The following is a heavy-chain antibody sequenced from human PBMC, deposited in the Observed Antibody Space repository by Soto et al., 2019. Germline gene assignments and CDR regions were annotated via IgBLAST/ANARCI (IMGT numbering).Heavy chain of an antibody. Sequence: HPXGSLRLSCTASGXTFSTDWMTWVRQAPAKGLELVSRIISGGTTTFYAASVEGRFTISRDKSKNTLYLQMNSLRHDDTAVYYCAREGGSIGGWFGRKFDSWGQGTQGTVSS. V-gene: IGHV3-23*01. J-gene: IGHJ4*02. CDR2: IISGGTTT. CDR3: AREGGSIGGWFGRKFDS. D-gene: IGHD6-19*01. CDR1: GXTFSTDW.